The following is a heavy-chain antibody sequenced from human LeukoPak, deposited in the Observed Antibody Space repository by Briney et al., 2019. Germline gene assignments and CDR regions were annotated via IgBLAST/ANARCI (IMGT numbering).Heavy chain of an antibody. V-gene: IGHV3-69-1*02. Sequence: PGGSLRLSCAASGFTFSSYGMHWVRQAPGKGLEWVSSITGANNKYYADSVKGRFTISRDNAKNSLYLQMNSLRAEDTAVYYCASGGQSDYWGQGTLVTVS. CDR3: ASGGQSDY. CDR1: GFTFSSYG. J-gene: IGHJ4*02. CDR2: ITGANNK.